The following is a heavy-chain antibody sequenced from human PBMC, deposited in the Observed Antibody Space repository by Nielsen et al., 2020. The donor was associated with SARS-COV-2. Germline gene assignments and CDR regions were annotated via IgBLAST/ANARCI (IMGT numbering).Heavy chain of an antibody. D-gene: IGHD3-10*01. V-gene: IGHV4-34*01. J-gene: IGHJ5*02. CDR2: INHSGST. CDR3: ARIFLITMVRGVITRGNWFDP. Sequence: WIRQPPGKGLEWIGEINHSGSTNYNPSLKSRVTISVDTSKNQFSPKLSSVTAADTAVYYCARIFLITMVRGVITRGNWFDPWGQGTLVTVSS.